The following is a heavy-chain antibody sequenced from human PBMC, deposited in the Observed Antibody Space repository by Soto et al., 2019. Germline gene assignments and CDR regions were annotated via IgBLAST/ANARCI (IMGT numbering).Heavy chain of an antibody. CDR2: MGTYIGNT. Sequence: QVQLVQSGAEVKKPGASVKVSCKASGYTFTSYGISWVRQAPGQGLEWMGWMGTYIGNTDYGQKFQGRVTMATEAPSSTAYMELTRLRSGGTAVYYCARVRAELGDCSGASCLPYHRGMDVWGQGTTVTDSS. V-gene: IGHV1-18*01. CDR3: ARVRAELGDCSGASCLPYHRGMDV. D-gene: IGHD2-15*01. CDR1: GYTFTSYG. J-gene: IGHJ6*02.